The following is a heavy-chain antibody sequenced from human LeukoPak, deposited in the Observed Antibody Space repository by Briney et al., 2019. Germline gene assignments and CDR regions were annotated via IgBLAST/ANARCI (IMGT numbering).Heavy chain of an antibody. V-gene: IGHV3-66*01. CDR2: IHSGGST. J-gene: IGHJ6*02. D-gene: IGHD1-26*01. CDR3: AREGWSYSPYYYYGMDV. Sequence: GGSLRLSCAASGFTFSIYSMNWVRQAPGKGLEWVSVIHSGGSTYYEDSVKGRFTITIDNSKNKLYLQMNSLRAEDTAVYYCAREGWSYSPYYYYGMDVWGQGTTVTVSS. CDR1: GFTFSIYS.